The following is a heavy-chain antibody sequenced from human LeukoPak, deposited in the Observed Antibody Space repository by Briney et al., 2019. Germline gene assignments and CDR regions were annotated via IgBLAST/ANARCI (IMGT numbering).Heavy chain of an antibody. CDR1: GFTFSSYW. D-gene: IGHD6-13*01. J-gene: IGHJ6*03. V-gene: IGHV3-74*01. CDR2: INTDGSST. Sequence: GGSLRLSCAASGFTFSSYWMHWVRQAPGKGLVWVSRINTDGSSTSYADSVKGRFTISRDNAKNTLYLQMNSLRAEDTAVYYCAREADPDYYYMDVWGKGTTVTVSS. CDR3: AREADPDYYYMDV.